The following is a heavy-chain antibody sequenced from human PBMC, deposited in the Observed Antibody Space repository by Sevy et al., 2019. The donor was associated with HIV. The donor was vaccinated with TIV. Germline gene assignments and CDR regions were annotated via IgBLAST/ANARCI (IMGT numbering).Heavy chain of an antibody. CDR2: ISKDGSEK. CDR3: ARDDCNSISCYGGYYYGTDV. Sequence: QLGGPLGLSFAASGFTFSNNWLNWVRKAKGKGLEWVAPISKDGSEKYYVESVKGRLTISRDNAKNSLSLKMNNLRAEDTAVYYCARDDCNSISCYGGYYYGTDVWGQGTTVTVSS. V-gene: IGHV3-7*01. J-gene: IGHJ6*02. CDR1: GFTFSNNW. D-gene: IGHD2-2*01.